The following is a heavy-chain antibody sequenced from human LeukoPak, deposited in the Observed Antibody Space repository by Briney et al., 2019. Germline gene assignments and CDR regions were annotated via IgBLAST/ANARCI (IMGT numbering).Heavy chain of an antibody. CDR3: ARVAAAGMGFDY. CDR1: GGSFSSYY. V-gene: IGHV4-59*01. D-gene: IGHD6-13*01. Sequence: SETLSLTCAVYGGSFSSYYWSWIRQPPGKGLEWIGYIYYSGSTNYNPSLKSRVTISVDTSKNQFSLKLSSVTAADTAVYYCARVAAAGMGFDYWGQGTLVTVSS. CDR2: IYYSGST. J-gene: IGHJ4*02.